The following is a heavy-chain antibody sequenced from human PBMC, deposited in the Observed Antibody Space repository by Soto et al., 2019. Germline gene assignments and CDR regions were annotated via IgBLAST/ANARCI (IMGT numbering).Heavy chain of an antibody. D-gene: IGHD2-21*02. V-gene: IGHV3-53*02. Sequence: EVQLVETGGGLIQPGGSLRLSCAASGLTVSTSYMNWVHQAPGKGLEWVSVIYAGGNTYYADSVKGRFTISRDNSKNTLYLQINSLRAEDTAVYYCARHGPPGTFGGNSGWYFDLWGRGTLVTVSS. CDR1: GLTVSTSY. CDR3: ARHGPPGTFGGNSGWYFDL. J-gene: IGHJ2*01. CDR2: IYAGGNT.